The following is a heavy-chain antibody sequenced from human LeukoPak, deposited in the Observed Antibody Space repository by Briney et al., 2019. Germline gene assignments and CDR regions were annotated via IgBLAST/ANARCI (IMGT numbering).Heavy chain of an antibody. CDR2: IYYSGST. J-gene: IGHJ4*02. CDR3: ARGSWYGYHDY. V-gene: IGHV4-59*12. CDR1: GGSISSYY. D-gene: IGHD6-13*01. Sequence: SETLSLTCTVSGGSISSYYWSWIRQPPGKGLEWIGYIYYSGSTNYNPSLKSRVTISVDTSKSQFSLKLSSVTAADTAVYYCARGSWYGYHDYWGQGTLVTVSS.